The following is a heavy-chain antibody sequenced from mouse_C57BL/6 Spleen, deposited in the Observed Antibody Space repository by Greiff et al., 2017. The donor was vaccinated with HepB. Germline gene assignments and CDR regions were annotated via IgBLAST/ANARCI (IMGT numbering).Heavy chain of an antibody. CDR1: GYAFSSSW. J-gene: IGHJ3*01. V-gene: IGHV1-82*01. CDR2: IYPGDGDT. CDR3: AREDGPFAY. Sequence: VQGVESGPELVKPGASVKISCKASGYAFSSSWMNWVKQRPGKGLEWIGRIYPGDGDTNYNGKFKGKATLTADKSSSTAYMQLSSLTSEDSAVYFCAREDGPFAYWGQGTLVTVSA. D-gene: IGHD2-3*01.